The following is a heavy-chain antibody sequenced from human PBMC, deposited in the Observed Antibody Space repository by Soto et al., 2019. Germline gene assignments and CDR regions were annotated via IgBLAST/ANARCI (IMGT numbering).Heavy chain of an antibody. J-gene: IGHJ4*02. CDR1: GGSTSSYY. Sequence: PSETLSLTCTVSGGSTSSYYWSWIRQPPGKGLEWIGYIYYSGSTNYNPSLKSRVTISIDTSKNQFSLKLSSVTAADTAVYFCARDRHYYFDYWGQGTLVTVSS. CDR2: IYYSGST. CDR3: ARDRHYYFDY. V-gene: IGHV4-59*01.